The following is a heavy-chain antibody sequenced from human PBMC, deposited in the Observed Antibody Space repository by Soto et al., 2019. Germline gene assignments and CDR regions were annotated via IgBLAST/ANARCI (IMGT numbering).Heavy chain of an antibody. J-gene: IGHJ5*02. V-gene: IGHV4-31*03. CDR1: GGSISSSSYY. D-gene: IGHD3-10*01. Sequence: SETLSLTCTVSGGSISSSSYYWGWIRQHPGKGLEWIGYIYYSGSTYYNPSLKSRVTISVDTSKNQFSLRLSSVTAADTAVYYCARDLSTYYYGSGYNWFDPWGQGTLVTVSS. CDR2: IYYSGST. CDR3: ARDLSTYYYGSGYNWFDP.